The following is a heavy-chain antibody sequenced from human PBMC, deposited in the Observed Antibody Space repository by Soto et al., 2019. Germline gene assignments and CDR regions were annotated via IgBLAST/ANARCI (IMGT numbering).Heavy chain of an antibody. J-gene: IGHJ6*02. CDR2: MDPNSGST. CDR1: GYTFTSYD. D-gene: IGHD3-3*01. Sequence: ASVKVSCKASGYTFTSYDINWVRQAPGQGLEWLGWMDPNSGSTGYAQNFQGRVTMTRNISINTAHMELSSLRSEDTAVYYCARERKFDFWRKGLDVWGQGTTVTVSS. CDR3: ARERKFDFWRKGLDV. V-gene: IGHV1-8*01.